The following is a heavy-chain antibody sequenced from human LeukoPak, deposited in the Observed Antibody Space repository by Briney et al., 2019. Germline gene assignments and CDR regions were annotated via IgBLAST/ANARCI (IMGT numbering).Heavy chain of an antibody. V-gene: IGHV5-51*01. D-gene: IGHD6-6*01. J-gene: IGHJ4*02. CDR3: ARLTRYSSSSRVFDY. CDR2: IYVGDSDT. CDR1: GYSFTSYW. Sequence: PGESLKISCKGSGYSFTSYWIGWVRQMPGKGLEWMGIIYVGDSDTRYSPSFQGQVTISVDKSISTAYLQWTSLKASDTAMYYCARLTRYSSSSRVFDYWGQGTLVTVSS.